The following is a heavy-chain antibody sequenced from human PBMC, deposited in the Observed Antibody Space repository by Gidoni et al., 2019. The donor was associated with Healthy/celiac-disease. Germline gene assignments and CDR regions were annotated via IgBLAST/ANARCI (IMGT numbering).Heavy chain of an antibody. J-gene: IGHJ5*02. CDR1: GGSISSSSYY. Sequence: QLQLQESGPGLVKPSETLYLTCTVPGGSISSSSYYWGWIRQPPGKGLEWIGSIYYSGSTYYNPSLKSRVTISVDTSKNQFSLKLSSVTAADTAVYYCARQYRVLKVGANGWFDPWGQGTLVTVSS. CDR3: ARQYRVLKVGANGWFDP. V-gene: IGHV4-39*01. D-gene: IGHD1-26*01. CDR2: IYYSGST.